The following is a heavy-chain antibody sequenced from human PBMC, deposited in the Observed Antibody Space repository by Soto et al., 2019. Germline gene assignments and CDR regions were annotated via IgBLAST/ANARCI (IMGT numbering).Heavy chain of an antibody. Sequence: GSLRLSCAASGFTFSSYGMHWLRQAPGKGLEWVAVVSYGGSDQFYADSVKGRYTISRDNFKNTVYLQMNSLRAEDTAVYYCAKEVRFHYDSRGVDALDVWGQGTTVTVSS. CDR3: AKEVRFHYDSRGVDALDV. CDR1: GFTFSSYG. D-gene: IGHD3-22*01. V-gene: IGHV3-30*18. CDR2: VSYGGSDQ. J-gene: IGHJ3*01.